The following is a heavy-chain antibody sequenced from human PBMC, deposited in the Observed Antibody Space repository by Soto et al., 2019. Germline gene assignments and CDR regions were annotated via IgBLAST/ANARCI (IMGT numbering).Heavy chain of an antibody. CDR1: GFSLSTSGVG. J-gene: IGHJ5*02. D-gene: IGHD4-17*01. Sequence: SGPTLVNPTQTLTLTCTFSGFSLSTSGVGVGWIRQPPGKALEWLALIYWNDDKRYSPSLKSRLTITKDTSKNQVVLTMTNMDPVDTATYYCAHKDNYGASGWFDPWGQGTLVTVSS. V-gene: IGHV2-5*01. CDR3: AHKDNYGASGWFDP. CDR2: IYWNDDK.